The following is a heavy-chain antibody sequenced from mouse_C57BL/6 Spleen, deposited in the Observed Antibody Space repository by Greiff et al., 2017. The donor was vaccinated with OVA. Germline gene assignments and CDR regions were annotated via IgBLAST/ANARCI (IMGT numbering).Heavy chain of an antibody. D-gene: IGHD2-1*01. CDR2: INPNNGGT. CDR3: ARPTGKTIYYAMGY. CDR1: GYTFTDYN. V-gene: IGHV1-22*01. J-gene: IGHJ4*01. Sequence: EVQLQQSGPELVKPGASVKMSCKASGYTFTDYNMHWVKQSHGKSLEWIGYINPNNGGTSYDQKFKGKATLTVNKSSSTAYMELRSLTSEDSAVYYCARPTGKTIYYAMGYWGQGTSVTVSS.